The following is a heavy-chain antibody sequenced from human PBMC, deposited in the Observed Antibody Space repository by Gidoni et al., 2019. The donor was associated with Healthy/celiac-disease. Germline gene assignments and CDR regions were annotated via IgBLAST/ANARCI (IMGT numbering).Heavy chain of an antibody. J-gene: IGHJ4*02. CDR1: GFTFSSYA. CDR2: IGGSGGST. V-gene: IGHV3-23*01. D-gene: IGHD6-6*01. CDR3: AKDLGQLATSFDY. Sequence: EVQLLESGGGLVQPGGSLRLSCAASGFTFSSYAMSWVRQAPGQGLEWVSAIGGSGGSTYYADSVKGRFTISRDNAKNTLYLQMNSLRAEDTAVYYCAKDLGQLATSFDYWGQGTLVTVSS.